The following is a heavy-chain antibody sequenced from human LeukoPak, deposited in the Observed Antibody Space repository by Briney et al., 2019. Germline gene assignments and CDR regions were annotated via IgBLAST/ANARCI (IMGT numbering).Heavy chain of an antibody. D-gene: IGHD3-10*01. V-gene: IGHV2-70*01. CDR3: ARIRYGSGSYHFDY. CDR2: IDWDDDK. Sequence: RECGPALVKPPQTLTLTCTFSGFSLGTRGMCVSWIRQPPGKALEWLSLIDWDDDKYYSTSLKTRLTISKDTSKNQVVLTMTNMDPVDTATYYCARIRYGSGSYHFDYWGQGTLVTVSS. J-gene: IGHJ4*02. CDR1: GFSLGTRGMC.